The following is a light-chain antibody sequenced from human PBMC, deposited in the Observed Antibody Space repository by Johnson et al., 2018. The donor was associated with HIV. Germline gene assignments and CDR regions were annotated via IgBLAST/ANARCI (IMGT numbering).Light chain of an antibody. CDR1: SSNIGKNY. J-gene: IGLJ1*01. Sequence: QSVLTQPPSVSAAPGQKVTISCSGSSSNIGKNYVSWYQHLPGTAPKLLIYDNNKRPSGIPDRFSGSKSGTSATLGITGLQTGDEADYYGGTGDSSLSAGGVFRTWTKVPFL. CDR3: GTGDSSLSAGGV. V-gene: IGLV1-51*01. CDR2: DNN.